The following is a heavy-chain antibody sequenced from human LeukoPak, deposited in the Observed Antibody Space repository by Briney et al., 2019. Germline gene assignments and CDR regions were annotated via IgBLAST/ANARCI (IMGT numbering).Heavy chain of an antibody. CDR2: IYYIGNT. J-gene: IGHJ4*02. V-gene: IGHV4-39*01. D-gene: IGHD3-22*01. Sequence: PSETLSLTCTGSGGSISSSSSYWGWIRQPPGKGLEWIGNIYYIGNTYYNPSLKSRVTISVDTSKNQFSLKLSSVTAADTAVYYCATGPDYYNSSSYYPYYWGQGTLVTVSS. CDR3: ATGPDYYNSSSYYPYY. CDR1: GGSISSSSSY.